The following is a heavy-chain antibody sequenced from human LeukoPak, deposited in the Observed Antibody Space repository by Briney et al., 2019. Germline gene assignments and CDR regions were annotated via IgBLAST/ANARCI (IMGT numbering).Heavy chain of an antibody. J-gene: IGHJ2*01. CDR1: GYTFTSYY. Sequence: ASVKVSCKASGYTFTSYYMHWVRQAPGQGLEWMGIINPSGGSTSYAQKFQGRVTMTRDTSTSTVYMELSSLRSEDTAVYYCAADRYYYDSSGYRSYWYFDLWGRGTLVTVSS. V-gene: IGHV1-46*01. CDR2: INPSGGST. D-gene: IGHD3-22*01. CDR3: AADRYYYDSSGYRSYWYFDL.